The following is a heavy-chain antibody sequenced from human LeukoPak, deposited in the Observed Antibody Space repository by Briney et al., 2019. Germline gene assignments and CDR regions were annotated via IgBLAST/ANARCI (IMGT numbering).Heavy chain of an antibody. V-gene: IGHV3-11*04. CDR3: AREQTTGYSSGWFNYYYYMDV. D-gene: IGHD6-19*01. J-gene: IGHJ6*03. Sequence: GGSLRLSCAASGFTFSDYYMSWIRQAPGKGLEWVSYISSSSSTIYYADSVKGRFTISRDNAKNSLYLQMNSLRAEDTAVYYCAREQTTGYSSGWFNYYYYMDVWGKGTTVTVSS. CDR1: GFTFSDYY. CDR2: ISSSSSTI.